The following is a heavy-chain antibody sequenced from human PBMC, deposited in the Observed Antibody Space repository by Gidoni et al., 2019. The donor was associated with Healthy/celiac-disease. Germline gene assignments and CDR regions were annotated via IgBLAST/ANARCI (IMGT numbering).Heavy chain of an antibody. CDR2: ISGSGGST. CDR3: AKDLTIVVVPAAMRGGERWFDP. D-gene: IGHD2-2*01. V-gene: IGHV3-23*01. CDR1: GFTFSSYS. Sequence: EVQLLESRGGLVQPGGSLRLSCAASGFTFSSYSMSWVRQAPGKGLECVSAISGSGGSTYYADSVKGRFTISIDNSKNTLYLQMNSLRAADTAVYYCAKDLTIVVVPAAMRGGERWFDPWVQGTLVTVSS. J-gene: IGHJ5*02.